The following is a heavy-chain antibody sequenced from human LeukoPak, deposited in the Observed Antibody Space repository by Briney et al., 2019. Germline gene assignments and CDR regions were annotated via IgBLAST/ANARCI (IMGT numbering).Heavy chain of an antibody. Sequence: PSEALSLTCAVSGGSLSGYYWSWIRQSPGKGLEWIGEVIHSQSINLNQSLMSRLAISVDTSKNQFSLRLSSVTAADTAVYFCARGIRGGGMNASGYYRYHYNGLDVWGQGTTVTVSS. V-gene: IGHV4-34*01. J-gene: IGHJ6*02. D-gene: IGHD5-12*01. CDR3: ARGIRGGGMNASGYYRYHYNGLDV. CDR1: GGSLSGYY. CDR2: VIHSQSI.